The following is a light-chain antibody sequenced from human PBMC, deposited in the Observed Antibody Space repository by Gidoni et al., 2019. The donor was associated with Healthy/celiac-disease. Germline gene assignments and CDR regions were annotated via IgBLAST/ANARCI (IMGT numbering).Light chain of an antibody. CDR3: CSYAGSYTEV. CDR1: SSDVGGYNY. J-gene: IGLJ2*01. Sequence: QSALTQPRSVSGSPGQSVTISCTGTSSDVGGYNYVSWYQQHPGKAPKLMIYDVSKRPSGVPDRFSGSKSGNTASRTISGLQAEDEADYYCCSYAGSYTEVFGGGTKLTVL. CDR2: DVS. V-gene: IGLV2-11*01.